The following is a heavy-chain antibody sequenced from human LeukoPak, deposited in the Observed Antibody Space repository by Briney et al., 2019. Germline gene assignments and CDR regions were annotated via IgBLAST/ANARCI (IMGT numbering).Heavy chain of an antibody. J-gene: IGHJ4*02. Sequence: SETLSLTCTVSGYSISSGYYWGWIRQPPGKGLEWIGSIYHSGSTYYNPSLKSRVTISVDTSKNQFSLKLSSVTAADTAVYYCAKEIVVVGDLDYWGQGTLVTVSS. D-gene: IGHD2-2*01. CDR1: GYSISSGYY. CDR3: AKEIVVVGDLDY. CDR2: IYHSGST. V-gene: IGHV4-38-2*02.